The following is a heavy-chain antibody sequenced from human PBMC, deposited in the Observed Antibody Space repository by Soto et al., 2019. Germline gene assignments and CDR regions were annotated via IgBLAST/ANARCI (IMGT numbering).Heavy chain of an antibody. Sequence: GXSLRLSCAASGFTLSSYSLNWFRQAPGKGLEWVSYISSSSSTIYYADSVKGRFTISRDNAKNSLYLQMNSLRAEDTAVYYCARDSGYSYGPLDYWGQGTLVTVSS. D-gene: IGHD5-18*01. CDR3: ARDSGYSYGPLDY. CDR1: GFTLSSYS. V-gene: IGHV3-48*01. CDR2: ISSSSSTI. J-gene: IGHJ4*02.